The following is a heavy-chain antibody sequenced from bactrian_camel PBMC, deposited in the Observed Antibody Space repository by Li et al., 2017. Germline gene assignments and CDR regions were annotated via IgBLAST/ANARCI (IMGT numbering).Heavy chain of an antibody. CDR1: GFALSTYD. J-gene: IGHJ4*01. CDR2: IYTGNGNA. Sequence: HVQLVESGGGSVQAGGSLRLSCAASGFALSTYDMSWVRQAPGKEREVVAGIYTGNGNAYYADSVKGRFTISQDNADHSLFLQLNSLKSDDTAIYYCAAGPSFVCSSGSWGFASNYHDWGQGTQVTVS. CDR3: AAGPSFVCSSGSWGFASNYHD. V-gene: IGHV3-2*01. D-gene: IGHD3*01.